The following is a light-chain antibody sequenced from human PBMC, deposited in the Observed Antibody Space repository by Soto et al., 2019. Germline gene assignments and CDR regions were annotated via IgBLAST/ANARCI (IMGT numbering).Light chain of an antibody. Sequence: EIVMTQSPATLSVSPGERATLSCRAGQGVTTNFAWYQQKSGQSPRLLIYDVSIRATGVPARFSGTGSETDFTLTISGLQSEDSAVYFCQQYNNWPFSFGQGTRPEIK. J-gene: IGKJ5*01. CDR1: QGVTTN. CDR3: QQYNNWPFS. V-gene: IGKV3-15*01. CDR2: DVS.